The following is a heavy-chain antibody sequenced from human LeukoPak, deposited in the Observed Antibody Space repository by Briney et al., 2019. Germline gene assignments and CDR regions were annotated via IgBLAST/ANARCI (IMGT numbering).Heavy chain of an antibody. CDR3: ARGSPKYDS. J-gene: IGHJ5*01. CDR2: INHSGAT. V-gene: IGHV4-34*01. CDR1: GGSFSDYN. Sequence: SETLSLTCAVYGGSFSDYNWNWVRQPPGKGLEWIGEINHSGATNYNPSLKSRVIISVDTSKNQFSLKVNHVTAADTAVYYCARGSPKYDSWSQGTLVTVSS.